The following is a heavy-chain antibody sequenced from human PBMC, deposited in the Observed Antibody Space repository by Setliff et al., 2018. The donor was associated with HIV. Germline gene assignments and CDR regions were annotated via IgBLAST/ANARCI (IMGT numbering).Heavy chain of an antibody. CDR1: GFTFSAYS. J-gene: IGHJ4*02. V-gene: IGHV3-48*04. D-gene: IGHD3-16*01. CDR2: ITGSGSRI. CDR3: ARDEATGGVDY. Sequence: LRLSCAASGFTFSAYSMNWVRQAPGKGLEWVSYITGSGSRIYYADSVKGRFTISRDNAKNSVYLQMNSLRAEDTAVYYCARDEATGGVDYWGQGTLVTVSS.